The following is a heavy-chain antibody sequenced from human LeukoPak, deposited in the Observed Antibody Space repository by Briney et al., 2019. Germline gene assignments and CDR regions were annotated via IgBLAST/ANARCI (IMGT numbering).Heavy chain of an antibody. CDR1: GFTFSDYW. V-gene: IGHV3-7*01. J-gene: IGHJ6*03. CDR2: INQDGSVK. CDR3: AREGRGYMDV. Sequence: GDSLRLSCAASGFTFSDYWIIWFRQAPGKGLEWVGHINQDGSVKDYVDSMKGRFTISRDNAKNSLYLQMNSLRAEDTAVYYCAREGRGYMDVWGKGTTVTVSS.